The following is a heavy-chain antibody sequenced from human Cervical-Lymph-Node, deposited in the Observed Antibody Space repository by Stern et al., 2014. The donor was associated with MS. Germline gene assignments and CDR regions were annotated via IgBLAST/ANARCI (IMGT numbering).Heavy chain of an antibody. CDR3: ARIAAAGTAGYFDF. D-gene: IGHD1-1*01. CDR1: GFSLSNARMG. V-gene: IGHV2-26*01. J-gene: IGHJ4*02. CDR2: IFSNEKK. Sequence: QVTLRESGPVLVKPTETLTLTCTVSGFSLSNARMGVSWIRQPPGKALEWLVHIFSNEKKSYSTSLKSRLSISKDASKSQVVLTMTNMDPVDTATYYCARIAAAGTAGYFDFWGQGTLVTVSS.